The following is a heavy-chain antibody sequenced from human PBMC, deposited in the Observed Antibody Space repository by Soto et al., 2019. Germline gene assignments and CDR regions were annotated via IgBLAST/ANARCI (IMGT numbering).Heavy chain of an antibody. D-gene: IGHD6-19*01. CDR1: GFTFSSYS. Sequence: EVQLVESGGGLVQPGGSLRLSCAASGFTFSSYSMNWVRQAPGKGLEWVSYISSSSSTIYYADSVKGRFTISRDNAKNTLYLQMNSLRAEDTAVYYCARGIAVAGTYFDYWGQGTLVTVSS. V-gene: IGHV3-48*01. CDR2: ISSSSSTI. CDR3: ARGIAVAGTYFDY. J-gene: IGHJ4*02.